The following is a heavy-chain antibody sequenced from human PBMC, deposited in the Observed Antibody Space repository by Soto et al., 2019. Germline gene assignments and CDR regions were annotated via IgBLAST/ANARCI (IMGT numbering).Heavy chain of an antibody. CDR2: FDPEDGET. D-gene: IGHD1-1*01. Sequence: ASVKVSCKVSGYTLTELSMHWVRQAPGKGLEWMGGFDPEDGETIYAQKFQGRVTMSADTSTSTAYMELRSLRSDDTAVYYCARVGFWYNWNVTPLRWFDPWGQGTLVTVSS. V-gene: IGHV1-24*01. CDR1: GYTLTELS. CDR3: ARVGFWYNWNVTPLRWFDP. J-gene: IGHJ5*02.